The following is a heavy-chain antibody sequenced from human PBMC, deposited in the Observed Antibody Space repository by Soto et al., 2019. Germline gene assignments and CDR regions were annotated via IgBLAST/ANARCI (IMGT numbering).Heavy chain of an antibody. J-gene: IGHJ5*02. D-gene: IGHD1-20*01. CDR2: MSYSGSS. CDR1: GGSLSTYY. V-gene: IGHV4-59*01. Sequence: RSLTCTVSGGSLSTYYWSWIRQPPGKGLEWIVYMSYSGSSNYNPSLKSRVTMSVDTSKNQVSLKLSSVTAADTAVYYCAKTRITSTAATFDPWGQGTLVTVSS. CDR3: AKTRITSTAATFDP.